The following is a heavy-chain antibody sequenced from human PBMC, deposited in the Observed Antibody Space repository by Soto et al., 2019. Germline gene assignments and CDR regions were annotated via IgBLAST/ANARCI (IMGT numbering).Heavy chain of an antibody. CDR1: GFTFNTYS. D-gene: IGHD4-17*01. CDR2: IWYDGTQK. CDR3: ARAGGTTVTGLWHFDS. V-gene: IGHV3-33*01. J-gene: IGHJ4*02. Sequence: QVQLEESGGGVVQPGRSLRLSCEASGFTFNTYSMHWVRQPPGKGLEWLAAIWYDGTQKYYADSVKGRFIISRDNSTKTLYLEMKSLRAEDTAVYYCARAGGTTVTGLWHFDSWGQGTMVTVSS.